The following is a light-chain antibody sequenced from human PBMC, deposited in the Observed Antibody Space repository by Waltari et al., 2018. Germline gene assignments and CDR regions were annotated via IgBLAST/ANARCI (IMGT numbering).Light chain of an antibody. CDR2: KVS. V-gene: IGKV2-30*01. CDR1: QSRVYSEGNTY. J-gene: IGKJ2*01. CDR3: MQGSHWPYT. Sequence: DVVRTQSPLSLPVTLGQPASSACRPSQSRVYSEGNTYLNWFQQRPGQSPRRLIYKVSNRDSGVPDRFSGSGSGTDFTLKISRVEAEDVGVYYCMQGSHWPYTFGQGTKLEIK.